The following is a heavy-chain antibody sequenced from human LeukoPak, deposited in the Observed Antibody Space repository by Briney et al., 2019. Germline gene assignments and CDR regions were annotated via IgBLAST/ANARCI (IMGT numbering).Heavy chain of an antibody. V-gene: IGHV4-59*11. D-gene: IGHD3-10*01. CDR1: GDSISGPY. Sequence: SETLSLTCSVSGDSISGPYWNWIRHSPGRGLEWVGYTHYTGENNYNPSLKSRLTMSVDTSNNQVYLRLSSVTAADTAVYYCGRNLGSGSDHWGQGTLVTVSS. CDR3: GRNLGSGSDH. J-gene: IGHJ4*02. CDR2: THYTGEN.